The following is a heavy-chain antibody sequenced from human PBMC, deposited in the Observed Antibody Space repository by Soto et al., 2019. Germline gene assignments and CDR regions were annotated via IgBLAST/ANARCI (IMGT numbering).Heavy chain of an antibody. CDR1: GFIFSTYD. CDR2: IGKSGDST. Sequence: PGGSLRLSCAASGFIFSTYDMSWVRQTPGKGLEWVSSIGKSGDSTYYADSVKGRFTISRDNSKNTLFLQMNSLRAEDTALYYCAKDPPRGPLGKGAGGSRWFNPWGQGTLVTVSS. J-gene: IGHJ5*02. D-gene: IGHD6-13*01. CDR3: AKDPPRGPLGKGAGGSRWFNP. V-gene: IGHV3-23*01.